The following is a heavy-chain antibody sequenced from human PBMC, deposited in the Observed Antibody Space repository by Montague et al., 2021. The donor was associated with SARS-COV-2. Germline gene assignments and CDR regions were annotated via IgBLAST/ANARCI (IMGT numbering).Heavy chain of an antibody. Sequence: SETLSLTCTVSGGSITNNIDYWAWIRQPPGKGLEWIGSIYYTGNTYYNPSLKSRVTISVVTSKNHFTLKLISVTAAETAVYYCARLKRYFDSSGSPSAFDFWGQGTKVTVSS. J-gene: IGHJ3*01. V-gene: IGHV4-39*02. CDR3: ARLKRYFDSSGSPSAFDF. D-gene: IGHD3-22*01. CDR2: IYYTGNT. CDR1: GGSITNNIDY.